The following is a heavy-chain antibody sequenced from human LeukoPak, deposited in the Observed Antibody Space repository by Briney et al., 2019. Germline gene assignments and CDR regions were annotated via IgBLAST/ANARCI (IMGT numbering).Heavy chain of an antibody. Sequence: GASVKVSCKTSGYTFTDYYIHWVRQAPGQGPEWMGWINPNSGGTNYAQNLQGRVTMTRDTSISTAYMELSRLRSDDTAVYYCARVDSSGWYYFDYWGQGTLVTVSS. J-gene: IGHJ4*02. V-gene: IGHV1-2*02. CDR2: INPNSGGT. D-gene: IGHD6-19*01. CDR1: GYTFTDYY. CDR3: ARVDSSGWYYFDY.